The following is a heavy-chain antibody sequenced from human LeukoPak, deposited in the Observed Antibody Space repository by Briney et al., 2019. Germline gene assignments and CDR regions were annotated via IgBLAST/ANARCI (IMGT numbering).Heavy chain of an antibody. V-gene: IGHV1-18*01. D-gene: IGHD3-22*01. CDR3: ARWDYYDSRTFDI. CDR2: FSVYTGYT. CDR1: GYTFTNYG. Sequence: ASVKVSCKASGYTFTNYGISWVRQAPGQGLEWMGWFSVYTGYTKYPQKFQGRVTMTTDTSTSTAYMELRSLRSDDTAVYYCARWDYYDSRTFDIWGQGTMVTVS. J-gene: IGHJ3*02.